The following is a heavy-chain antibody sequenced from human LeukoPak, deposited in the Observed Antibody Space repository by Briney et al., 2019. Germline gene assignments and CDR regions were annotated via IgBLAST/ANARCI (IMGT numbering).Heavy chain of an antibody. Sequence: PGGPLRLSCVASGFTFSSYEMNWVRQAPGKGLEWVSYISSSGSTIYYADSVKGRFTISRDNAKNSLYLQMNSLRAEDTAVYYCARGETGYSYGPADYWGQGTLVTVSS. D-gene: IGHD5-18*01. CDR2: ISSSGSTI. V-gene: IGHV3-48*03. CDR1: GFTFSSYE. CDR3: ARGETGYSYGPADY. J-gene: IGHJ4*02.